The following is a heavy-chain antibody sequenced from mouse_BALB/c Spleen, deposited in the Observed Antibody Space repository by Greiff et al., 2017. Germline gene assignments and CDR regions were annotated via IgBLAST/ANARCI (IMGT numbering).Heavy chain of an antibody. J-gene: IGHJ2*01. CDR3: ARRDYFDY. CDR1: GYSFTSYW. CDR2: IDPSDSET. Sequence: QVQLQQSGPQLVRPGASVKISCKASGYSFTSYWMHWVKQRPGQGLEWIGMIDPSDSETRLNQKFKDKATLTVDKSSSTAYMQLSSPTSEDSAVYYCARRDYFDYWGQGTTLTVSS. V-gene: IGHV1S126*01.